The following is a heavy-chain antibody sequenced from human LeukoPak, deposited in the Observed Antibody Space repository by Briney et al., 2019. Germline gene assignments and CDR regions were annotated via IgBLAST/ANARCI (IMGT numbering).Heavy chain of an antibody. CDR3: ARHPGPHYASGSYAYYFDY. J-gene: IGHJ4*02. V-gene: IGHV5-51*01. Sequence: GESLKISCKGSGYSFTNYWIGWVRQMPGKGLEWVAIIYPGDSDTRYSPSFQGQVTISADKSISTAYLQWSSLKASDTAMYYCARHPGPHYASGSYAYYFDYWGPGTLVTVSS. D-gene: IGHD3-10*01. CDR1: GYSFTNYW. CDR2: IYPGDSDT.